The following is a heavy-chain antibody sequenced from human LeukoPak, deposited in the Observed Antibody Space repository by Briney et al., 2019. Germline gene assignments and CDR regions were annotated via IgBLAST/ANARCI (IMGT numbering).Heavy chain of an antibody. CDR2: IYSSGST. CDR3: AREAWVSGDSKYRYYGIDV. D-gene: IGHD4-17*01. J-gene: IGHJ6*02. Sequence: SETLSLTCTVSGDSISSSTYCWGWIRQPPGKGLEWIGTIYSSGSTYYNPPLKSRVTISVDTSKNQFSLKLSSVTAADTALYYCAREAWVSGDSKYRYYGIDVWGQGTTVTVSS. V-gene: IGHV4-39*07. CDR1: GDSISSSTYC.